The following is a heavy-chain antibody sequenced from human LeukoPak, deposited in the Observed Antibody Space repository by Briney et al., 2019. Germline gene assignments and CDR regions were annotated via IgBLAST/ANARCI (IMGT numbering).Heavy chain of an antibody. CDR2: IRSSGST. Sequence: PSETLSLTCTVSGGSISSNYWSWIRQPPGKGLEWIGYIRSSGSTNYNPSLKSRVTISMDTSKNQFSLQLSPVTAADTAVYYCARDVTPATLWGQGTLVTVSS. V-gene: IGHV4-59*01. CDR1: GGSISSNY. J-gene: IGHJ4*02. D-gene: IGHD3-16*01. CDR3: ARDVTPATL.